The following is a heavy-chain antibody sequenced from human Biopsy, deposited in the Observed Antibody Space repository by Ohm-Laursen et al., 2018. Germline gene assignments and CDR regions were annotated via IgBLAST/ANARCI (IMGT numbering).Heavy chain of an antibody. CDR1: GFTFSTYW. D-gene: IGHD1-14*01. CDR3: ARDLRADRKYFFDS. Sequence: SLRLSCAASGFTFSTYWMTWVRQAPGKGLEWVANINQDGSEKYYVDSVRGRFTISRDNAKNSLSLHMINLRAEDTAVYYCARDLRADRKYFFDSWGRGTLVTVSS. V-gene: IGHV3-7*01. CDR2: INQDGSEK. J-gene: IGHJ4*02.